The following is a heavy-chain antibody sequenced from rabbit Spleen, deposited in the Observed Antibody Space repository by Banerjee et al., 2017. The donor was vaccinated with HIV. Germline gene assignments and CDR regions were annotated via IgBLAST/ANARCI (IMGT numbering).Heavy chain of an antibody. Sequence: QSLEESGGDLVKSGASLTLTCTASGFSFSSSDYMCWVRQAQGKGLEWISCIAGSGSGFTYSAPWAKGRFTCSKTSSTTLTLQMASLTVADTATYFCARDTGSSFSSYGMDLWGPGTLVTVS. D-gene: IGHD8-1*01. CDR2: IAGSGSGFT. CDR3: ARDTGSSFSSYGMDL. J-gene: IGHJ6*01. V-gene: IGHV1S40*01. CDR1: GFSFSSSDY.